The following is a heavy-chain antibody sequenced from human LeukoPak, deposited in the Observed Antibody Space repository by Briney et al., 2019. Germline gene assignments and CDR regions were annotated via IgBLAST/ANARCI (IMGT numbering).Heavy chain of an antibody. Sequence: SQTLSLTCTVSGGSISSGGYYWSWIRQPPGKGLEWIGYIYHSGSTYYNPSLKSRVTISVDRSKNQFSLKLSSVTAADTAVYYCARGTPSWSGYNWFDPWGQGTLVTVSS. CDR2: IYHSGST. J-gene: IGHJ5*02. CDR3: ARGTPSWSGYNWFDP. V-gene: IGHV4-30-2*01. CDR1: GGSISSGGYY. D-gene: IGHD3-3*01.